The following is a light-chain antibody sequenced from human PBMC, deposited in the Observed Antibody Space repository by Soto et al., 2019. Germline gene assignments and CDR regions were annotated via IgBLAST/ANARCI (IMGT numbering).Light chain of an antibody. Sequence: QSVLTQPPSASGTPGQRVTISCSGSSSNIGTYSVSWYQQFPGTAPRLLIYSDSQRPSGVPDRFSASKSGASASLAISGLQSEDEADFYCAAWDDSLNGCVFGTGTKVTVL. CDR2: SDS. J-gene: IGLJ1*01. CDR1: SSNIGTYS. CDR3: AAWDDSLNGCV. V-gene: IGLV1-44*01.